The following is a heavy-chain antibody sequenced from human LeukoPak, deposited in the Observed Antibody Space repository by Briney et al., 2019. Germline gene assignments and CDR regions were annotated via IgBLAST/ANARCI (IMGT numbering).Heavy chain of an antibody. D-gene: IGHD6-19*01. Sequence: GGSLRLSCAASGFTFSSYSMNWVRQAPGKGLGWVSSISSSSSYIYYADSVKGRFTISRDNAKNSLYLQMNSLRAEDTAVYYCARDSSGWDFDYWGQGTLVTVSS. V-gene: IGHV3-21*01. CDR1: GFTFSSYS. J-gene: IGHJ4*02. CDR2: ISSSSSYI. CDR3: ARDSSGWDFDY.